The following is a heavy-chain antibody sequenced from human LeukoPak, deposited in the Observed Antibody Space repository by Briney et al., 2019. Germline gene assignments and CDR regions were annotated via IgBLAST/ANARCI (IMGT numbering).Heavy chain of an antibody. Sequence: ASVKVSCKASVGTFSSYAISWVRQAPGQGLEWMGGIIPIFGTANYAQKFQGRVTITTDESTSTAYMELSSLRSEDTAVYYCARSVVPAAISLKGAFDPWGQGTLVTVSS. D-gene: IGHD2-2*01. CDR3: ARSVVPAAISLKGAFDP. CDR1: VGTFSSYA. CDR2: IIPIFGTA. J-gene: IGHJ5*02. V-gene: IGHV1-69*05.